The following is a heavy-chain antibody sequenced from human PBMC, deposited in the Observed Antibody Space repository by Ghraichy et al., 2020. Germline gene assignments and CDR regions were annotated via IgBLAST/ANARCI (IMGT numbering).Heavy chain of an antibody. CDR2: IIPILGIA. CDR1: GGTFSSYT. D-gene: IGHD3-16*02. Sequence: SVKVSCKASGGTFSSYTISWVRQAPGQGLEWMGRIIPILGIANYAQKFQGRVTITADKSTSPAYMELSSLRSEDTAVYYCAARIRGRPGGVWGSYRPFDYWSQGTLVTVSS. CDR3: AARIRGRPGGVWGSYRPFDY. J-gene: IGHJ4*02. V-gene: IGHV1-69*02.